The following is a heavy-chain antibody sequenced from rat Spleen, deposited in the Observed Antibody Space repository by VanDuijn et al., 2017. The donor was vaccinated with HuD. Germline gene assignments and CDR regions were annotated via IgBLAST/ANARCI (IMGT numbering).Heavy chain of an antibody. CDR3: ARHNSGYGVMDA. D-gene: IGHD4-3*01. CDR2: ISYDGSST. Sequence: EVQLVESGGGLEQPGRSLKLSCAASGFTFSDYNMAWVRQAPKKGLEWVATISYDGSSTYYRDSVKGRFTISRDNAKSTLYLQMDSLRSEDTATYYCARHNSGYGVMDAWGQGASVTVSS. V-gene: IGHV5-7*01. J-gene: IGHJ4*01. CDR1: GFTFSDYN.